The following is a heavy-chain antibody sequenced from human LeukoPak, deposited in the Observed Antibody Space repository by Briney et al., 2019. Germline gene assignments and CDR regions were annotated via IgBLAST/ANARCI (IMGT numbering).Heavy chain of an antibody. CDR3: AREDSSNWNWFDP. D-gene: IGHD6-13*01. Sequence: SETLSLTCAVSGGSISSGSYYWSWIRQPAGKGLEWIGRIYTSGSTNYNPSLKSRVTISVDTSKNQFSLKLSSVTAADTAVYYCAREDSSNWNWFDPWGRGTLVTVSS. CDR2: IYTSGST. J-gene: IGHJ5*02. CDR1: GGSISSGSYY. V-gene: IGHV4-61*02.